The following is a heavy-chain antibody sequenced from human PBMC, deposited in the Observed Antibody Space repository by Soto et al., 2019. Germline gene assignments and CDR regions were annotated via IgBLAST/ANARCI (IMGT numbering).Heavy chain of an antibody. J-gene: IGHJ4*02. CDR3: AHAGVISTFDY. D-gene: IGHD3-3*01. V-gene: IGHV2-5*02. CDR1: GFSLTTSGVG. Sequence: SGPTLVNPTQTLTLTCTLSGFSLTTSGVGVGWIRQPPGKALEWLALLYWDDDERYSPSLKSRLTITKDTSKKQVVLTMINVDPVDSATYYCAHAGVISTFDYWGPGTLVTVSS. CDR2: LYWDDDE.